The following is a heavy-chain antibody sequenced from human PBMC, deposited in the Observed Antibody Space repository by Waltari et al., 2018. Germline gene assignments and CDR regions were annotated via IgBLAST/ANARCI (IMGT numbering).Heavy chain of an antibody. Sequence: QVQLVQSGAEVKKPGASVKVSCTASGSTFTSHVINWGRQATGQGLEWMGWMNPNSGNTGYEQKFQGRVTITRNTSISTAYMERSSLRSEDTAVYYCAVRKWTPFDYWGQGTLVTVSS. CDR2: MNPNSGNT. J-gene: IGHJ4*02. D-gene: IGHD2-15*01. V-gene: IGHV1-8*03. CDR3: AVRKWTPFDY. CDR1: GSTFTSHV.